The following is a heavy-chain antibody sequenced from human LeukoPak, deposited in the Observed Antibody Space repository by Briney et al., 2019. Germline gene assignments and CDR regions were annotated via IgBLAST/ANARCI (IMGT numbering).Heavy chain of an antibody. Sequence: GGSLRLSCAASGFTFSSYGMHWVRQAPGKRLEWVAVIWYDGSNKYYADSVRGRFTISRDNSKNALYLQMNSLRAEDTAVYYCARDSYYYDSSGYFDYWGQGTLVTVSS. CDR3: ARDSYYYDSSGYFDY. D-gene: IGHD3-22*01. J-gene: IGHJ4*02. V-gene: IGHV3-33*01. CDR1: GFTFSSYG. CDR2: IWYDGSNK.